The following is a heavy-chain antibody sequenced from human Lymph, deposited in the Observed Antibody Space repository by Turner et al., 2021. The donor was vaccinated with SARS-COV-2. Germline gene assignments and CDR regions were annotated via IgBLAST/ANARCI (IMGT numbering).Heavy chain of an antibody. CDR3: ARGRLDSFGGGYYSWFDP. CDR1: GVTFSSYA. Sequence: QVQLVQSGAEVKKPGSSVKVSYKASGVTFSSYAINWVRQAPGQGLEWMGRISPILGIANYAQKFQGRVTITADKSTSTAYMELSSLRSEDTAVYYCARGRLDSFGGGYYSWFDPWGQGTLVTVSS. CDR2: ISPILGIA. J-gene: IGHJ5*02. D-gene: IGHD1-26*01. V-gene: IGHV1-69*04.